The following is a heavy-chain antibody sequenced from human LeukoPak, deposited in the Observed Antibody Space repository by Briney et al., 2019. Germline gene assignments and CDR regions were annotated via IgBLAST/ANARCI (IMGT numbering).Heavy chain of an antibody. J-gene: IGHJ4*02. CDR2: ISYDGSNE. CDR1: GFTFSSYA. CDR3: AKEDYYGSGSYLGY. Sequence: GGSLRLSCAASGFTFSSYAMHWVRQAPGKGLEWVAVISYDGSNEYYADSVKGRFTISRDNSKNTVYMQMNSLRVEDTAVYYCAKEDYYGSGSYLGYWGQGTPVTVSS. D-gene: IGHD3-10*01. V-gene: IGHV3-30*04.